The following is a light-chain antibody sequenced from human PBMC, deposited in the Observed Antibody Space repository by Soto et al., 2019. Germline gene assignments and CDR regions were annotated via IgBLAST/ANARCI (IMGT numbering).Light chain of an antibody. CDR1: QSVNSN. V-gene: IGKV3-15*01. CDR3: QQYRT. J-gene: IGKJ1*01. CDR2: GAS. Sequence: EIVLTQSPVTLSVSPGERATLSCRASQSVNSNLAWYQQKPGQAPRLLIYGASTRANGVPARFSGGGSGTEFTHTLSSLQSEGFALYYCQQYRTFGQGTKVEIK.